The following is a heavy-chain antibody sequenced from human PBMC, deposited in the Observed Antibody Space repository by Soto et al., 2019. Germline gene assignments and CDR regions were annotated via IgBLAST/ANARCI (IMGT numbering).Heavy chain of an antibody. Sequence: QVQLVQSGAEVKKPGASVKVSCKASGYTFTSYGISWVRQAPGQGLEWMGWISAYNGNTNYAQKLQGRVTMTTDTSTSTAYMELRSLRSDDTAVYYCAGFEQQLVLEQTFDYWGQGTLVTVSS. V-gene: IGHV1-18*01. CDR2: ISAYNGNT. D-gene: IGHD6-13*01. J-gene: IGHJ4*02. CDR3: AGFEQQLVLEQTFDY. CDR1: GYTFTSYG.